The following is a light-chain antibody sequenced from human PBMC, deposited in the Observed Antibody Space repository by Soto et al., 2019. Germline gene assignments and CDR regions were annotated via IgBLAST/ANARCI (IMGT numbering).Light chain of an antibody. CDR2: GTS. J-gene: IGKJ4*01. CDR1: QSINNY. Sequence: EIVMTQSPATLSVSPGERVTLSCRASQSINNYLAWYQQKPGQPPRLLIDGTSTRATGIPARFSGSGSGTEFTLTISSLQSEDFAVHYCQQFNNWPLTFGGGTRVEIK. CDR3: QQFNNWPLT. V-gene: IGKV3-15*01.